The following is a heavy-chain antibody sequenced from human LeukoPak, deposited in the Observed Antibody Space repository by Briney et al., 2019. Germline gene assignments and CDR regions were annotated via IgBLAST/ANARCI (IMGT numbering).Heavy chain of an antibody. Sequence: QSGGSLRPSCAASGFTFSSYAMSWVRQAPGKGLEWVSAISGSGGSTYYADSVKGRFTISRDNSKNTLYLQMNSLRAEDTAVYYCAKYPYDILTGYYIGLYYFDYWGQGTLVTVSS. D-gene: IGHD3-9*01. CDR2: ISGSGGST. CDR3: AKYPYDILTGYYIGLYYFDY. V-gene: IGHV3-23*01. J-gene: IGHJ4*02. CDR1: GFTFSSYA.